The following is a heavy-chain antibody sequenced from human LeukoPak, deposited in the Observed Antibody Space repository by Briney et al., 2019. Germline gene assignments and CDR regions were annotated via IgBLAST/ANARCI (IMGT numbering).Heavy chain of an antibody. J-gene: IGHJ4*02. D-gene: IGHD2-15*01. V-gene: IGHV1-46*01. CDR1: GGTFSNSA. CDR2: IHPSGGGT. CDR3: ARSACSGDGCFLDY. Sequence: GASVKVSCKASGGTFSNSAISWVRQAPGQGLEWMGIIHPSGGGTSYAQKFQGRVTMTSDMSTNTLYMELSSLRSEDTAVYYCARSACSGDGCFLDYWGQGTLLTVSS.